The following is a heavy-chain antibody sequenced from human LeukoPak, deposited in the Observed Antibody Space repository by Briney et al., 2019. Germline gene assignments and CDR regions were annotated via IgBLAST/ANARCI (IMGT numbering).Heavy chain of an antibody. J-gene: IGHJ4*02. Sequence: GGSLRLSCAASGLTVTNAWMNWVRQAPGKGLEWVGRIASKTDGGTTDYAAPVKGRFTISRDDSKNTLFLQINSLKTEDTAVYYCTTGIRGDCGQGTLVTVSS. CDR3: TTGIRGD. CDR2: IASKTDGGTT. V-gene: IGHV3-15*04. CDR1: GLTVTNAW.